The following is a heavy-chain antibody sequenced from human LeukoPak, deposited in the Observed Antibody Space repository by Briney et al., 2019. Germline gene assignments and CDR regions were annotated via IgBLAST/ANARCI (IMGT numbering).Heavy chain of an antibody. V-gene: IGHV1-8*02. Sequence: WASVKVSCKASGYTFTSYGISWVRQATGQGLEWMGWMNPNSGNTGYAQEFQGRVTMTRNTSISTAYMELSSLRSEDTAVYYCARGPFDSSGSYYVNYWGQGTLVTVSS. CDR2: MNPNSGNT. CDR1: GYTFTSYG. J-gene: IGHJ4*02. CDR3: ARGPFDSSGSYYVNY. D-gene: IGHD3-22*01.